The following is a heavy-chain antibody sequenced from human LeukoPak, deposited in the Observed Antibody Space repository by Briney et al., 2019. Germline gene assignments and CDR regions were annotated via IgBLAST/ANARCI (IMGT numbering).Heavy chain of an antibody. CDR3: ARGGRGGYYYGAFDI. CDR2: INPSGGST. V-gene: IGHV1-46*01. D-gene: IGHD3-22*01. CDR1: GYTFTSNY. Sequence: GASVKVSCKAFGYTFTSNYMHWVRQAPGQGLEWMGIINPSGGSTSYAQKFQGRVTMTRDMSTSTVYMELSSLRSEDTAVYYCARGGRGGYYYGAFDIWGQGTMVTVSS. J-gene: IGHJ3*02.